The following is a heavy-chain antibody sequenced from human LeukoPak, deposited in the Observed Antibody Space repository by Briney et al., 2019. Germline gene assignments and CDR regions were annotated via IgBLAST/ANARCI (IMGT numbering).Heavy chain of an antibody. V-gene: IGHV3-21*01. J-gene: IGHJ4*02. Sequence: GGSLRLSCAASGFTFNTYSMNWVRQAPGKGLEWVSSIGSSGTYKYYTDSVKGRFTISRDNAKNSLYLQMNSLRAEDTAVYYCARDHNWNDDPNYWGQGTLVTVSS. CDR2: IGSSGTYK. CDR1: GFTFNTYS. CDR3: ARDHNWNDDPNY. D-gene: IGHD1-1*01.